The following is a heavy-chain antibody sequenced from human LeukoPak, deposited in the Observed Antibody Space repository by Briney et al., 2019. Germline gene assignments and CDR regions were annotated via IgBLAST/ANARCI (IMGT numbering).Heavy chain of an antibody. J-gene: IGHJ4*02. CDR2: IYSDNT. CDR1: GLTLSSNS. CDR3: ARRAGAYSHPYDY. D-gene: IGHD4/OR15-4a*01. V-gene: IGHV3-53*01. Sequence: PGGSLRLSCTVSGLTLSSNSMSWVRQAPGKGLEWVSFIYSDNTHYSDSVKGRFTISRDNSKNTLYLQMNSLRAEDTAVYYCARRAGAYSHPYDYWGQGTLVTVSS.